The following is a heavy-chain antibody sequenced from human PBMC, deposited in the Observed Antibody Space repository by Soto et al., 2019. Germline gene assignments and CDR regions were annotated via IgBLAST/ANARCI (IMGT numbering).Heavy chain of an antibody. CDR3: ARLSYYSYSRGAFDM. V-gene: IGHV3-7*05. D-gene: IGHD3-22*01. CDR2: IKQDGSEE. Sequence: GGSLRLSCAASGFTFSTYWMSWVRQAPGKGLEWVANIKQDGSEENYVDSVKGRFTISRDNAKNSLYLQMNSLRAEDTAVYYCARLSYYSYSRGAFDMWGQGTMVTVSS. J-gene: IGHJ3*02. CDR1: GFTFSTYW.